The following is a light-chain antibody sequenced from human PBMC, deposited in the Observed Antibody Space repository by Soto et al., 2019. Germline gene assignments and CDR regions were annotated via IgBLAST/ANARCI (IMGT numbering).Light chain of an antibody. CDR1: QSVSNYY. V-gene: IGKV3-20*01. CDR3: QQYASSSRT. CDR2: GAS. Sequence: EIVLTQSPGTLSLSPGERATLSCRASQSVSNYYLAWYQQKPGQAPRLLIYGASSRATGIPDRFRGSGSGTDFTLTISRLEPEDFAVYYCQQYASSSRTFGPGTKVEIK. J-gene: IGKJ1*01.